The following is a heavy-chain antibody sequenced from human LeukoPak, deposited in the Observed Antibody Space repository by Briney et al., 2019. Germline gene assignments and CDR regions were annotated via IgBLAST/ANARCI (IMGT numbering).Heavy chain of an antibody. CDR2: IYYSGST. CDR1: GGSISSGDYY. V-gene: IGHV4-30-4*08. Sequence: RASETLSLTCTVSGGSISSGDYYWSWIRQPPGKGLEWIGYIYYSGSTYYNPSLKSRVTISVDTSKNQFSLKLSSVTAADTAVYYCARGVYDILTGYFPFDYWGQGTLVTVSS. CDR3: ARGVYDILTGYFPFDY. D-gene: IGHD3-9*01. J-gene: IGHJ4*02.